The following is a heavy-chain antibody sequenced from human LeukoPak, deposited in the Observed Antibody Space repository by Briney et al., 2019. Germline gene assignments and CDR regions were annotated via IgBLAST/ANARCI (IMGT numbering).Heavy chain of an antibody. V-gene: IGHV1-18*01. CDR2: ISGYNGNT. J-gene: IGHJ6*03. CDR3: ARDLDVDTAMVPGYMDV. CDR1: GYTFTSYG. D-gene: IGHD5-18*01. Sequence: GASVKVSCKASGYTFTSYGISWVRQAPGLGLEWMGWISGYNGNTKYEQKLQSRVTMTTDTSTSTAYMELRALRSDDTAVYFCARDLDVDTAMVPGYMDVWGKGTTVTVSS.